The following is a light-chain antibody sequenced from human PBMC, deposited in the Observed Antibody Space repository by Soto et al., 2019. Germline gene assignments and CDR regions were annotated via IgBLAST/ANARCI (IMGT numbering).Light chain of an antibody. V-gene: IGKV3-15*01. CDR3: QQYNNWPPIT. J-gene: IGKJ5*01. CDR1: QNVRSN. CDR2: DTS. Sequence: EVVMTQSPGTLSVSPGERATLSCRASQNVRSNLAWYQQKPGQAPRLLIYDTSTRATGIPARFSGSGSGTEFTLTISSLQSEDFAVYYCQQYNNWPPITFGQGTRLEI.